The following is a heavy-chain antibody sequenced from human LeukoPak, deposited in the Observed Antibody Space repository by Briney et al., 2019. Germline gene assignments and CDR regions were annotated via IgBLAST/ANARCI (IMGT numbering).Heavy chain of an antibody. J-gene: IGHJ6*02. D-gene: IGHD1-26*01. V-gene: IGHV3-23*01. CDR3: AKGLPRKAWEPGYHGMDV. CDR2: ISGSGGST. CDR1: GFTFSSYA. Sequence: GGSLRLSCAASGFTFSSYAMTWVRQAPGKGLEWVSVISGSGGSTYYADSVKGRFTISRDNSKDTLYLQMNSLRAEDTAVYYCAKGLPRKAWEPGYHGMDVWGQGTTVTVSS.